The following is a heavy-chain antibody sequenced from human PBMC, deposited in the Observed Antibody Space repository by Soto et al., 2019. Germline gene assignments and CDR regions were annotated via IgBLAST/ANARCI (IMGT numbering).Heavy chain of an antibody. CDR3: VSSLNYDFWRDGGRHFYFDY. D-gene: IGHD3-3*01. CDR1: GGSISSSYW. CDR2: IYHGGTT. V-gene: IGHV4-4*02. J-gene: IGHJ4*02. Sequence: QVQLQESGPGLVKPSGTLSLTCAVSGGSISSSYWWNWVRQTPRGGLEWIGKIYHGGTTNYNPSLKNRVTTSVDKSKNQFSLTLTSVTAADTAVYYCVSSLNYDFWRDGGRHFYFDYWGRGILATVSS.